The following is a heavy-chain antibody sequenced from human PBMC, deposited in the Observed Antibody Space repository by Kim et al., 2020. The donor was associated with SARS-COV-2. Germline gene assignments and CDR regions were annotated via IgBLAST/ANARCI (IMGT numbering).Heavy chain of an antibody. Sequence: SETLSLTCTVSGGSISSYYWSWIRQPPGKGLEWIGYIYYSGSTNYNPSLKSRVTISVDTSKNQFSLKLSSVTAADTAVYYCARDSVDYYDSSGYLDAFDIWGQGTMVTVSS. CDR3: ARDSVDYYDSSGYLDAFDI. D-gene: IGHD3-22*01. V-gene: IGHV4-59*13. CDR2: IYYSGST. J-gene: IGHJ3*02. CDR1: GGSISSYY.